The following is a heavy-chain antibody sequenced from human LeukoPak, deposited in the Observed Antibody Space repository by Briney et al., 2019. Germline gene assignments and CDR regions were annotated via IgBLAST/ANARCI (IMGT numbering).Heavy chain of an antibody. V-gene: IGHV3-23*01. CDR2: ISGNSGRT. J-gene: IGHJ4*02. D-gene: IGHD6-13*01. CDR3: AKRTSSWERVDY. Sequence: PGGSLRLSCAASGFTFSSYAMSWVRQAPGKGLEWVSSISGNSGRTYYADSVKGRFSISRDNSNNTLYLQMNSLRAEDAAVYYCAKRTSSWERVDYWGQGTLVTVSS. CDR1: GFTFSSYA.